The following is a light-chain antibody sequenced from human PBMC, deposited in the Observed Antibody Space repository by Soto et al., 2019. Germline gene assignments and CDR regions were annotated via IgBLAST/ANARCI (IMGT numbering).Light chain of an antibody. J-gene: IGKJ5*01. CDR3: QQRSNWPPEIT. CDR1: QSVSIP. Sequence: EIGVTQSPGTLSLSPGERATISCRXXQSVSIPLAWYQQKPGQAPRLLIYDASNRATGVPARFSGSGSGTDFTLTVSSLEPEDFALYYCQQRSNWPPEITFGQGTRLEIK. V-gene: IGKV3-11*01. CDR2: DAS.